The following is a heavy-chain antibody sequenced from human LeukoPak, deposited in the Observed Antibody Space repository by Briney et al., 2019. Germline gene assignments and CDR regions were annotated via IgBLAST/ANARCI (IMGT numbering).Heavy chain of an antibody. CDR1: GFTVSDYY. CDR2: FSYSSSYI. V-gene: IGHV3-11*06. J-gene: IGHJ6*04. D-gene: IGHD2/OR15-2a*01. Sequence: GGSLRLSCVASGFTVSDYYMSWVRQAPGDGLGWMSYFSYSSSYIKYADSVQGRFTISRDNAENSLYLQLNSMRAADTAVYYCVRDRCDRVSCQYFYHGLDVWGKGTTVTVSA. CDR3: VRDRCDRVSCQYFYHGLDV.